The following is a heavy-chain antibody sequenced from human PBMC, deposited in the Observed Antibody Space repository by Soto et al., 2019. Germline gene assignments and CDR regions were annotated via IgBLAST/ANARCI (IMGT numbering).Heavy chain of an antibody. Sequence: GGSLRLSCIASGFTLSTYSMTWVRQAPGKGLEWLSYISKSSTTINYADSVKGRFTISRDNSKNTLFLRMNRPRVEDTAVYYCMRPAPRGRHYFYFGMDVWGQGTTVTVS. CDR2: ISKSSTTI. J-gene: IGHJ6*02. D-gene: IGHD3-10*01. V-gene: IGHV3-48*01. CDR1: GFTLSTYS. CDR3: MRPAPRGRHYFYFGMDV.